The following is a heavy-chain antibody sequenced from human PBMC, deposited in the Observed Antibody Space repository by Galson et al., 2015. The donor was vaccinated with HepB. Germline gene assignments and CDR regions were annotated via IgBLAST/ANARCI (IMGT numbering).Heavy chain of an antibody. CDR2: ISSSGGLT. V-gene: IGHV3-23*01. Sequence: SLRLSCAASGFTFSSYSMSWVRQAPGKGLQWVSGISSSGGLTYYADSVKGRFTISRDHSKNTWYLQLNSLRAEDTAVYYCAKDKDYVWGSYRYPDWFDPWGHGTLVTVSS. D-gene: IGHD3-16*02. CDR3: AKDKDYVWGSYRYPDWFDP. CDR1: GFTFSSYS. J-gene: IGHJ5*02.